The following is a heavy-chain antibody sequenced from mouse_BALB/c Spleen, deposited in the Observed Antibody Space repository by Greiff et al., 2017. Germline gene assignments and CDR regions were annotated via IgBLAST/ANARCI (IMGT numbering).Heavy chain of an antibody. V-gene: IGHV2-9*02. J-gene: IGHJ4*01. CDR1: GFSLTSYG. CDR2: IWAGGST. CDR3: AKDGYYAHYYAMDY. Sequence: VKVVESGPGLVAPSQSLSITCTVSGFSLTSYGVHWVRQPPGKGLEWLGVIWAGGSTNYNSALMSRLSISKDNSKSQVFLKMNSLQTDDTAMYYCAKDGYYAHYYAMDYWDQGTSVTVSS. D-gene: IGHD2-3*01.